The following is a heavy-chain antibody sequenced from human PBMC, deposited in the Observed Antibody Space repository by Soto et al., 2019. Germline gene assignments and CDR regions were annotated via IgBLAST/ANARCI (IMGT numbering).Heavy chain of an antibody. V-gene: IGHV3-30*04. CDR1: GFTFSSYS. CDR2: ISHDGHTT. CDR3: ARYDSGGFSVY. D-gene: IGHD3-22*01. J-gene: IGHJ4*02. Sequence: GGSLRLSCVASGFTFSSYSMQWVRQAPGKGLEWVAVISHDGHTTYYGDSVKGRSTISRDNSKSTLFLHMNRLTAEDTATYYCARYDSGGFSVYWGQGTLVTVSS.